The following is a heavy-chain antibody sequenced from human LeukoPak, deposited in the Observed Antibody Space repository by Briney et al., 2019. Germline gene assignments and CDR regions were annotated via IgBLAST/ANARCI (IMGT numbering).Heavy chain of an antibody. CDR3: AKVRSSRLRLGELSFNY. V-gene: IGHV3-23*05. CDR1: GFTLSNCA. CDR2: IDTKGTRT. J-gene: IGHJ4*02. D-gene: IGHD3-16*02. Sequence: GGSLRLSCAASGFTLSNCAMTWVRQAPGKGLEWVSGIDTKGTRTYYADSVKGRFTISRDNSKNTLFLQMNSLRAEDTAVYYCAKVRSSRLRLGELSFNYWGQGTLVTVSS.